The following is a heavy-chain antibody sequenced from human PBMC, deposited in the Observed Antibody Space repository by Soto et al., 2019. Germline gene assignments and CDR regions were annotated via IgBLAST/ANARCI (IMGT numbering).Heavy chain of an antibody. D-gene: IGHD1-1*01. V-gene: IGHV1-18*01. J-gene: IGHJ4*02. Sequence: QAHLVQSGAEVKKPGASVKVSCKGSGYGFTTYGITWVRQAPGQGLEWMAWISAHNGNTNYAQKLQGRVTVTRDTSTSTAYMEVRSLRSDDTAVYYCARGRYGDYWGQGALVTVSS. CDR1: GYGFTTYG. CDR3: ARGRYGDY. CDR2: ISAHNGNT.